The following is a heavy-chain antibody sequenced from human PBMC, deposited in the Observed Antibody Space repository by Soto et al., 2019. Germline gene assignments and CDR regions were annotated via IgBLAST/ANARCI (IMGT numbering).Heavy chain of an antibody. CDR2: ISGSGGST. CDR1: GFTFSSYA. CDR3: AKDRVSHSSGWYFDY. J-gene: IGHJ4*02. V-gene: IGHV3-23*01. D-gene: IGHD6-19*01. Sequence: GGSLRLSCAASGFTFSSYAMSWVRQAPGKGLEWVSAISGSGGSTYYADSVKGRFTISRDNSKNTLYLQMNSLRAEDTAVYYCAKDRVSHSSGWYFDYWGQGTLVTVSS.